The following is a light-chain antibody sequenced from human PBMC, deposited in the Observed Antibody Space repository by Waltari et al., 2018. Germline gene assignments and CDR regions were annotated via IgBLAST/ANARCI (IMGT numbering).Light chain of an antibody. CDR3: CSYAGLGIYV. J-gene: IGLJ1*01. CDR2: EVT. V-gene: IGLV2-23*02. Sequence: QSGLTQPASVSGSPGQSITISCTGTSSAVGNYNLVSWYQQYPGKAPKLMVYEVTKRTSGVSDRFSGSKSGNMASLTIYGLQSEDEADYYCCSYAGLGIYVFGTGTKVTVL. CDR1: SSAVGNYNL.